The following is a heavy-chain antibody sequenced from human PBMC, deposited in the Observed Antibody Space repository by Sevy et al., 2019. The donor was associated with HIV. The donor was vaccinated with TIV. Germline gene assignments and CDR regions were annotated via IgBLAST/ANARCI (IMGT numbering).Heavy chain of an antibody. V-gene: IGHV3-49*04. CDR1: GFTFGDYA. J-gene: IGHJ6*02. CDR3: TREPRPASLYDFWSGYYAYGMDV. Sequence: GGSLRLSCTASGFTFGDYAMSWVRQAPGKGLEWVGFIRSKAYGGTTEYAASVKGRFTISRDDSKSIAYLQMNSLKTEDTAVYYCTREPRPASLYDFWSGYYAYGMDVWGQGTTVTVSS. D-gene: IGHD3-3*01. CDR2: IRSKAYGGTT.